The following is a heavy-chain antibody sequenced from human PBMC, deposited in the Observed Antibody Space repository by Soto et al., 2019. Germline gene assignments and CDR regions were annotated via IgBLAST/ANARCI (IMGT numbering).Heavy chain of an antibody. D-gene: IGHD6-19*01. CDR2: FSYSGST. Sequence: SETLSLTCIVSGDSISSHSWSWIRQPPGKGLEWIGYFSYSGSTNYNPSLKSRITMSVDTTKNQFSLKLNFVTAADTAVYYCARGMAVAGHFFDSWGQGTPVTVSS. CDR1: GDSISSHS. V-gene: IGHV4-59*11. J-gene: IGHJ4*02. CDR3: ARGMAVAGHFFDS.